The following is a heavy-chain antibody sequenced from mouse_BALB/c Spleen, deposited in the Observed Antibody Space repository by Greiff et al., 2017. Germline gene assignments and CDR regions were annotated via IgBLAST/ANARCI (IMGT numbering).Heavy chain of an antibody. CDR2: INPSNGRT. J-gene: IGHJ2*01. Sequence: VQLQQPGAELVKPGASVKLSCKASGYTFTSYWMHWVKQRPGQGLEWIGEINPSNGRTNYNEKFKSKATLTVDKSSSTAYMQLSSLTSEDSAVYYCARDDGSYFDDWGEGTTLTVSS. V-gene: IGHV1S81*02. D-gene: IGHD2-3*01. CDR1: GYTFTSYW. CDR3: ARDDGSYFDD.